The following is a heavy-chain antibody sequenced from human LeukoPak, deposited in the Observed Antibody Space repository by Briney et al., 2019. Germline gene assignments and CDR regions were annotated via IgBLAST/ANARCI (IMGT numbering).Heavy chain of an antibody. CDR3: ARDKYQLARSVRHYGLDV. V-gene: IGHV4-59*01. CDR1: GGSISSYY. Sequence: SETLSLTCTVSGGSISSYYWSWIRQPPEKGLEWIGYISYSGSTAYNPSLKSRVTILLETSKTQFSLRLNSVTAADTALYYCARDKYQLARSVRHYGLDVWGQGTTVIVSS. J-gene: IGHJ6*02. CDR2: ISYSGST. D-gene: IGHD2-2*01.